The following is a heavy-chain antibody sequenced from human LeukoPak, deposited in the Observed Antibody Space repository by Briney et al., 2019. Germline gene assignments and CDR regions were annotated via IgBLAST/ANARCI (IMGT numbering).Heavy chain of an antibody. D-gene: IGHD2-2*01. Sequence: PGGSLRLSCAASGFTLSSYGMHWVRQAPGKGLEWVATIWYDGSNEYYADSVKGRFTISRDNSENTLYLQMNSLRDEDTAVYYCAAYCSSTTCYRGADYGMDVWGQGTTVTVSS. CDR3: AAYCSSTTCYRGADYGMDV. CDR2: IWYDGSNE. J-gene: IGHJ6*02. V-gene: IGHV3-33*01. CDR1: GFTLSSYG.